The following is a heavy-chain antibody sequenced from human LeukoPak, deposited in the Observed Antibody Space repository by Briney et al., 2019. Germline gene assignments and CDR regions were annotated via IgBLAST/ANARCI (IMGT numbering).Heavy chain of an antibody. CDR1: GFTFSSYG. J-gene: IGHJ4*02. CDR3: AKEDCSGYQYYFDY. Sequence: GGSLRLSCAASGFTFSSYGMHWVRQAPGKGLEWVAVISYDGSNKYYADSVEGRFTISRDNSKNTLYLQMNSLRAEDTAVYYCAKEDCSGYQYYFDYWGQGTLVTVSS. CDR2: ISYDGSNK. V-gene: IGHV3-30*18. D-gene: IGHD3-3*01.